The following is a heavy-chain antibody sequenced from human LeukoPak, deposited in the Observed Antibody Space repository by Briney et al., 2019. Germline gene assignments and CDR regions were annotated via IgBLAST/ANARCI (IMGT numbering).Heavy chain of an antibody. Sequence: SETLSLTCTVSGGSVSSGDYYWSWIRQLPGKGLEWIGYIYYSGSTNYNPSLKSRVTISVDTSMNQFSLKLSSVTAADTAVYYCARDQSGSYFDYWGQGTLVTVSS. CDR1: GGSVSSGDYY. CDR2: IYYSGST. CDR3: ARDQSGSYFDY. J-gene: IGHJ4*02. V-gene: IGHV4-61*08. D-gene: IGHD1-26*01.